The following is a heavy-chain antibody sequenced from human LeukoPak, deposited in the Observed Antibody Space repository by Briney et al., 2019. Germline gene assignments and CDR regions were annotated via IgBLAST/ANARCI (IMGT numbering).Heavy chain of an antibody. V-gene: IGHV3-30*02. CDR2: IQNDGSNE. D-gene: IGHD3-10*01. Sequence: PGGSLRLSCAASGFTFSSYGMHWVRQAPGKGLEWVAYIQNDGSNEQYADSVKGRFSISRDSSKNILYLQMNSLRAEDTAVYYCARGSGGDFDYWGQGTLVTVSS. CDR1: GFTFSSYG. CDR3: ARGSGGDFDY. J-gene: IGHJ4*02.